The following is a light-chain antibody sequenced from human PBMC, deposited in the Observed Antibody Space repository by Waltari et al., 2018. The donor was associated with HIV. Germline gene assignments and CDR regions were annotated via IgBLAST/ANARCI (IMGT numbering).Light chain of an antibody. CDR1: RSDGGDYNY. J-gene: IGLJ1*01. V-gene: IGLV2-11*01. CDR3: CAYAAAHISYV. Sequence: QSALTQPPSVSGSPGQSVTISCTGTRSDGGDYNYVSWYQQHPGKAPKRIIFDVSQRPSWLPDRFSGSKSGSTASLTISGLQTEDEADYFCCAYAAAHISYVFGSGTKVAVL. CDR2: DVS.